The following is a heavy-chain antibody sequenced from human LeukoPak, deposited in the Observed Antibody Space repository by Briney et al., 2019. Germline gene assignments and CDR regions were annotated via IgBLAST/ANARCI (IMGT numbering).Heavy chain of an antibody. CDR2: IYSGGST. J-gene: IGHJ4*02. CDR3: ARDGGIVGAPHDY. D-gene: IGHD1-26*01. Sequence: GGSLRLSCAASGFTVSSNYMSWIRQAPGKGLEWVSVIYSGGSTYYADSMKGRFTISRDNSKNTLYLQMNSLRAEDTAVYYCARDGGIVGAPHDYWGQGTLVTVSS. V-gene: IGHV3-66*01. CDR1: GFTVSSNY.